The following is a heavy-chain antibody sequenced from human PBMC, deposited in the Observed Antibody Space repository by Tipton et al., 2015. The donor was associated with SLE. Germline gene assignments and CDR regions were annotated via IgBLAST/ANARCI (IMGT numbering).Heavy chain of an antibody. D-gene: IGHD3-16*01. V-gene: IGHV1-69*08. CDR3: ARDADYLNAFDI. CDR2: IIPILGIA. J-gene: IGHJ3*02. CDR1: GGTFSSYT. Sequence: QVQLVQSGAEVKKPGSSVKVSCKASGGTFSSYTISWVRQAPGQGLEWMGRIIPILGIANYAQKFQGRVTITADKSTSTAYMELSSLRSEDTAVYYCARDADYLNAFDIWGQGTMVTVSS.